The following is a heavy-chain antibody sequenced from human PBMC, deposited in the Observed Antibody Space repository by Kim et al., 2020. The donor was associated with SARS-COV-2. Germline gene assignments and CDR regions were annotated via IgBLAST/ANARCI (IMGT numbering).Heavy chain of an antibody. Sequence: SVKRRFTISSDNAKNSLYLQMNRLRAVDTALYYCARVDYDSSGYLPPFDYWGQGTLVTVSS. CDR3: ARVDYDSSGYLPPFDY. V-gene: IGHV3-20*03. J-gene: IGHJ4*02. D-gene: IGHD3-22*01.